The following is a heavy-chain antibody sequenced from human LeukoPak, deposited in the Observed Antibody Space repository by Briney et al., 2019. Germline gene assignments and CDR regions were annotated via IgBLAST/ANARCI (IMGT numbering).Heavy chain of an antibody. CDR2: IWYDGTNK. Sequence: GGSLRLSCAASGFTLSNYGMHWVRQAPGRGLEWVAVIWYDGTNKQYVDSVKGRFTISRDNSENTLYLQMNSLRDEDTAVYYCARESSLTGAYFDWWGQGTLVTVSS. V-gene: IGHV3-33*01. CDR3: ARESSLTGAYFDW. J-gene: IGHJ4*02. CDR1: GFTLSNYG. D-gene: IGHD3-10*01.